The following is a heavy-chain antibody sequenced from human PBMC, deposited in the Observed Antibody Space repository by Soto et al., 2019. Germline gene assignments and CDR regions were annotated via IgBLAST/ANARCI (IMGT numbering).Heavy chain of an antibody. V-gene: IGHV5-51*01. CDR1: GYSFNSYW. CDR2: IYPGDSDT. J-gene: IGHJ6*03. Sequence: GDSLMISCKGSGYSFNSYWIGWVRQMPGKGLEWMGIIYPGDSDTRYSPSFQGQVTISADKSISTAYLQWSSLKASDTAMYYCAREGLGTYYDFWSGYYGAGYYYYYMDVWGKRTTVTVSS. D-gene: IGHD3-3*01. CDR3: AREGLGTYYDFWSGYYGAGYYYYYMDV.